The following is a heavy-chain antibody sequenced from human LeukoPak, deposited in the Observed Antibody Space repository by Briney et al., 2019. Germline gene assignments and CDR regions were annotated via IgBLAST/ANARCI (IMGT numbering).Heavy chain of an antibody. V-gene: IGHV3-23*01. CDR1: GRRIIK. CDR3: MTTVPRTYYYYYSMDV. D-gene: IGHD4-17*01. Sequence: GGSLRLSCGVDLGGRRIIKKNRDRQAPGKGLECVSAISGSGGSTYYADSVKGRFTISRDNSKNTLYLQMNSLRAEDTAVYYAMTTVPRTYYYYYSMDVWGQGTTVTVSS. J-gene: IGHJ6*02. CDR2: ISGSGGST.